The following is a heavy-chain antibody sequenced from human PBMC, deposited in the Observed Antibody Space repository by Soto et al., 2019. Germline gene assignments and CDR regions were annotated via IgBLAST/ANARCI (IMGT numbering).Heavy chain of an antibody. CDR2: INAGNGNT. CDR3: ARDGFLDCSGGSCYFDY. D-gene: IGHD2-15*01. V-gene: IGHV1-3*01. CDR1: GYTFTSYA. Sequence: SVKVSCKASGYTFTSYAMHWVRQAPGQRLEWMGWINAGNGNTKYSQKFQGRVTITRDTSASTAYMELSSLRSEDTAVYYCARDGFLDCSGGSCYFDYWGQGTLVTVSS. J-gene: IGHJ4*02.